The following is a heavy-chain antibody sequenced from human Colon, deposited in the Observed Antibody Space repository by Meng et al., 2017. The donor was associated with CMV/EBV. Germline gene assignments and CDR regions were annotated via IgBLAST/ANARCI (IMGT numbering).Heavy chain of an antibody. CDR3: ARAFFTMFRGIIIPYGMDV. V-gene: IGHV1-18*01. Sequence: ASVKVSCKTSGYTFTRYGVSWVRQALGQGLEWMGWITANNGNTNYAQKFQGRVTMTTDTSTNTAYMELRSLRSDDTAVYYCARAFFTMFRGIIIPYGMDVWGQGTTVTVSS. CDR1: GYTFTRYG. J-gene: IGHJ6*02. D-gene: IGHD3-10*01. CDR2: ITANNGNT.